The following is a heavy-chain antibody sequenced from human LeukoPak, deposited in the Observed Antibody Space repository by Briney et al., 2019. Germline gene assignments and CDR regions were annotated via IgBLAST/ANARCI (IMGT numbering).Heavy chain of an antibody. CDR2: INPNSGGT. CDR3: ARAATGAMIVVVNFDY. CDR1: GYTFTGYY. J-gene: IGHJ4*02. V-gene: IGHV1-2*02. Sequence: ASMNCSCKASGYTFTGYYMDCVRQAPGQALGWRGWINPNSGGTHYAQKFQGRVTMTRDTSISTAYMELSRLRSDDTAVYYCARAATGAMIVVVNFDYWGQGTLVTVSS. D-gene: IGHD3-22*01.